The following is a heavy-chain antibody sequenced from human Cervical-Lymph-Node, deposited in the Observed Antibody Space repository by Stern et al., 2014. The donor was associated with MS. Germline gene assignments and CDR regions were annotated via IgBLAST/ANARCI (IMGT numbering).Heavy chain of an antibody. J-gene: IGHJ6*02. D-gene: IGHD3-16*01. CDR3: AREVWSMEGDFYGMDV. CDR2: IIPILDTA. CDR1: GGTFASSA. V-gene: IGHV1-69*18. Sequence: QVQLVQSGAEVKKPGSSVKVSCKASGGTFASSAISWVRQSPGQGLEWMGKIIPILDTANYAQTFQGRLTITADEFTGTAYMQLSSLRPEDTAVYYCAREVWSMEGDFYGMDVWGQGTTVSVSS.